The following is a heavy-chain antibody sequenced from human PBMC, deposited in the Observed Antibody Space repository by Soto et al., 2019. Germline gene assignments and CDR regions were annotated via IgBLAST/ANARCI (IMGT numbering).Heavy chain of an antibody. CDR2: ISVSGGNT. Sequence: PGGSLRLSCVASGFNLSTYAMTWVRQAPGKGLEWVSAISVSGGNTFYADSVKGRFTISRDNSKSTLYLQMNSLRAEDTAMYYCAKDTDTSYNAFDIWGQGTMVTVSS. V-gene: IGHV3-23*01. CDR1: GFNLSTYA. J-gene: IGHJ3*02. D-gene: IGHD1-1*01. CDR3: AKDTDTSYNAFDI.